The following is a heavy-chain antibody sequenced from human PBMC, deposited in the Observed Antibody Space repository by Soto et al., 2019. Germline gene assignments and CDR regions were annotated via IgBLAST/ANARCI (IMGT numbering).Heavy chain of an antibody. D-gene: IGHD2-21*01. Sequence: PWGSLRLSCAASGFTFSSYAISWVRQAPGKGLQWVSTISGSGVSTYYADSVKGRFTISRDNSKNTLYLQMNSLRAEDTAVYYCAHGPISPDYWGQGTLVPVSS. CDR1: GFTFSSYA. J-gene: IGHJ4*02. CDR2: ISGSGVST. V-gene: IGHV3-23*01. CDR3: AHGPISPDY.